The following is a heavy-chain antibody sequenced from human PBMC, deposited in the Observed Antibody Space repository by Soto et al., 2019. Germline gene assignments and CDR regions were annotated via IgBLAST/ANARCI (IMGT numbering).Heavy chain of an antibody. Sequence: PGESLKSSCKGSGYSFTSYRIGWVLQMPWTGLEWMAIIYPGDSDIRYNPSFQGQVTISADKSISTAYLQWSSLKASDTAMYYCARQPSNGQWYVWGQATTVTVSS. CDR2: IYPGDSDI. V-gene: IGHV5-51*01. CDR3: ARQPSNGQWYV. D-gene: IGHD6-19*01. J-gene: IGHJ6*02. CDR1: GYSFTSYR.